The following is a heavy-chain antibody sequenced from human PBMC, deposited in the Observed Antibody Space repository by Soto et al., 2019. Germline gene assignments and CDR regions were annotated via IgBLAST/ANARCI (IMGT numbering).Heavy chain of an antibody. CDR1: GVTFSSYT. V-gene: IGHV1-69*02. D-gene: IGHD6-13*01. CDR2: IIPILGIA. Sequence: QVQLVQSAAEVKKPGSSVKVSCKASGVTFSSYTISWVRQAPGQGLEWMGRIIPILGIANYAQKFQGRVTFTADKPKRTAYVELSSLRSGDTAVYCCARPDHSSSWYSGGYWGQGTLVTVSS. CDR3: ARPDHSSSWYSGGY. J-gene: IGHJ4*02.